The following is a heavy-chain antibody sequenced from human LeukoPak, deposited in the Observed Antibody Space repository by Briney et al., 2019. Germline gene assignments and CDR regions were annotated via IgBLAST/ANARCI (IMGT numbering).Heavy chain of an antibody. CDR1: GGSISRDNW. CDR2: IHHSGST. CDR3: ARPYYYFIDV. V-gene: IGHV4-4*02. Sequence: SETLSLTCTVSGGSISRDNWWGWVRPPPGKGLEWIGEIHHSGSTNYNPSLKSRVTISVDKSENQFSLKLTSVTAADTAVYYCARPYYYFIDVWGRGTTVTVSS. J-gene: IGHJ6*03.